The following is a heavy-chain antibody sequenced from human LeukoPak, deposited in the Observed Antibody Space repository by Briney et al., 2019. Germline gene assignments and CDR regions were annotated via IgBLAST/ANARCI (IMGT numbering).Heavy chain of an antibody. J-gene: IGHJ4*02. V-gene: IGHV1-2*02. CDR1: GYTFTGYY. CDR3: AREGNGLLSKDFDY. CDR2: IGPHSSAT. D-gene: IGHD2/OR15-2a*01. Sequence: VASVKVSCKASGYTFTGYYMHWVRQAPGQGLEWMGYIGPHSSATSSPQEFQGRVTMTRDTSMSTAYMELTRLTSDDTAVYYCAREGNGLLSKDFDYWGQGTLVTVSS.